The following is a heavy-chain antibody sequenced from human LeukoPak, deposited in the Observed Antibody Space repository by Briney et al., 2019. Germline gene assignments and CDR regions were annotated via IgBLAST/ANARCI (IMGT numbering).Heavy chain of an antibody. Sequence: ASVKVSCKASGGTFTSYYMHWVRQAPGQGLEWMGIINPSGGSTSYAQKLQGKVTMTRDTSTSTVYTELISLRSEDTAVYYCASAAPHFDYWGLGTLVTVSS. CDR3: ASAAPHFDY. CDR2: INPSGGST. J-gene: IGHJ4*02. CDR1: GGTFTSYY. V-gene: IGHV1-46*01. D-gene: IGHD2-15*01.